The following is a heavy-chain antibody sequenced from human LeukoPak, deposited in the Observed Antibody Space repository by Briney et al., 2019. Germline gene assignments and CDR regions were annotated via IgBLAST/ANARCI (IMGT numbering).Heavy chain of an antibody. CDR1: GGSISSGGYY. CDR3: ARDHDFWSGLIEY. CDR2: VYYSGRT. Sequence: SETLSLTCTVSGGSISSGGYYWSWIRQPPGKGLEWIGSVYYSGRTNLRPSVRTRASLSLDTSKNQFSLNLYSVTAADTAVYYCARDHDFWSGLIEYWGQGILVTVSS. V-gene: IGHV4-61*08. D-gene: IGHD3-3*01. J-gene: IGHJ4*02.